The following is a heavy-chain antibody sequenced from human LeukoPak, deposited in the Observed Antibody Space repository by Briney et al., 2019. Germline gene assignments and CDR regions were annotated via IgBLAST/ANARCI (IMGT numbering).Heavy chain of an antibody. CDR3: ATGPQWARGY. CDR1: GYTFTDYY. J-gene: IGHJ4*02. D-gene: IGHD1-26*01. V-gene: IGHV1-69-2*01. CDR2: VDPEDGET. Sequence: ASVKVSCKASGYTFTDYYMHWVQQAPGKGLEWMGRVDPEDGETIYAEKFQGRVTITADTSTDTAYMELSSLRSEDTAVYYCATGPQWARGYWGQGTLVTVSS.